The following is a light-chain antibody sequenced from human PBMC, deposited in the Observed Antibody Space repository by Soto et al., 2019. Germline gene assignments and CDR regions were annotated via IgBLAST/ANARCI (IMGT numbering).Light chain of an antibody. CDR3: SSYTSSSTRV. CDR1: SSDVGGYKF. J-gene: IGLJ3*02. Sequence: QSALTQPASVSGSPGQSITISCTGTSSDVGGYKFVSWYQQHPGKAPKLMIYEVSNRPSGVSNRFSGSKSGNTASLTISGLQVEDEADYYCSSYTSSSTRVFGGGTKLTVL. V-gene: IGLV2-14*01. CDR2: EVS.